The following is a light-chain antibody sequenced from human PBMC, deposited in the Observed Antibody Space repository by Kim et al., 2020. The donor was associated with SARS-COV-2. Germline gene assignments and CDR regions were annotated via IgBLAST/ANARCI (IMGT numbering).Light chain of an antibody. J-gene: IGKJ2*01. CDR3: QQRSNWPPYT. CDR1: QSVSSY. CDR2: DAS. V-gene: IGKV3-11*01. Sequence: LPPGERATRSCRASQSVSSYLAWYQQKPGQAPRLLIYDASNRATGIPARFSGSGSGTDFTLTISSLEPEDFAVYYGQQRSNWPPYTFGQGTKLEI.